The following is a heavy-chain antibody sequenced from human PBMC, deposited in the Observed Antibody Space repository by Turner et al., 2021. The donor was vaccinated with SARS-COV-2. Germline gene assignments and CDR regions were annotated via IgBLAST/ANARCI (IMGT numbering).Heavy chain of an antibody. Sequence: QSTLKESGPTLVNPTQTHTLTSPFFAFSLTASGVGVGWIRQPPGAALEWLALIYWDDDKRYSPSLKSRLTITKDASKNQVVLTMPNIDPVDTATYYCARSSVVVITGAFDIWGQGTMVTVSS. CDR1: AFSLTASGVG. D-gene: IGHD3-22*01. CDR2: IYWDDDK. J-gene: IGHJ3*02. CDR3: ARSSVVVITGAFDI. V-gene: IGHV2-5*02.